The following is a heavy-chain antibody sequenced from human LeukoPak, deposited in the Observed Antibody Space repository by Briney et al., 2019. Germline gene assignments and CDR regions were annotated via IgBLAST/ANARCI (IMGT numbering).Heavy chain of an antibody. CDR3: AKDDLSYYYDY. V-gene: IGHV3-53*01. CDR1: GFTVSSNY. CDR2: IYSGGST. Sequence: GGSLRLSCAASGFTVSSNYMSWVRQAPGKGLEWVSVIYSGGSTYYADSVKGRFTISRDNSKNTLYLQMNSLRAEDTAVYYCAKDDLSYYYDYWGQGTLVTVSS. J-gene: IGHJ4*02.